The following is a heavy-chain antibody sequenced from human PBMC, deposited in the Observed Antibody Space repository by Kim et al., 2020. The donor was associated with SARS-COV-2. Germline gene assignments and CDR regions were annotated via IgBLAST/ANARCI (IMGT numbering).Heavy chain of an antibody. CDR2: SNTI. CDR3: VRSDVYDY. J-gene: IGHJ4*02. D-gene: IGHD2-8*01. V-gene: IGHV3-48*04. Sequence: SNTISHADSVKGRFTVSRDNAKNSVYLQMDSLRVDDTALYYCVRSDVYDYWGQGTLVIVSS.